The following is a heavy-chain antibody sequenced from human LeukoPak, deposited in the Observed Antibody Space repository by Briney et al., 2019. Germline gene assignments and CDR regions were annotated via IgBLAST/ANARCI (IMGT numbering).Heavy chain of an antibody. CDR3: ARGRGYQLLY. CDR2: INHSGST. D-gene: IGHD2-2*01. Sequence: SETLSLTRAVYGGSFSGYCWSWIRQPPGKGLEWIGEINHSGSTNYNPSLKSRVTISVDTSKNQFSLKLSSVTAADTAVYYCARGRGYQLLYWGQGTLVTVSS. J-gene: IGHJ4*02. V-gene: IGHV4-34*01. CDR1: GGSFSGYC.